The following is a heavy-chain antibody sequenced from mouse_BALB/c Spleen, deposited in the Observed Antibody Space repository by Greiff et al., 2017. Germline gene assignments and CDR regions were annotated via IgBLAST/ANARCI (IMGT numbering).Heavy chain of an antibody. D-gene: IGHD2-1*01. J-gene: IGHJ4*01. Sequence: VQLKESGPGLVAPSQSLSITCTVSGFSLTSYGVHWVRQPPGKGLEWLGVIWAGGSTNYNSALMSRLSISKDNSKSQVFLKMNSLQTDDTAMYYCATYGNYVGYAMDYWGQGTSVTVSS. CDR2: IWAGGST. CDR1: GFSLTSYG. CDR3: ATYGNYVGYAMDY. V-gene: IGHV2-9*02.